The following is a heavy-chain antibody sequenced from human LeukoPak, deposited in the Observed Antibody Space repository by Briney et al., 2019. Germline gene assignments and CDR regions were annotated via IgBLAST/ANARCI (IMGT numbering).Heavy chain of an antibody. Sequence: ASVKLSCKASGYTFTSYDINWVRHATGQGLEWMGWMNPNSGNTGYAQKFQGRVTMTRNTSISTAYMELSSLRSEDTAVYYCAREEIGLRFLEWLLPNWFDPWGQGTLVTVSS. CDR3: AREEIGLRFLEWLLPNWFDP. J-gene: IGHJ5*02. D-gene: IGHD3-3*01. V-gene: IGHV1-8*01. CDR2: MNPNSGNT. CDR1: GYTFTSYD.